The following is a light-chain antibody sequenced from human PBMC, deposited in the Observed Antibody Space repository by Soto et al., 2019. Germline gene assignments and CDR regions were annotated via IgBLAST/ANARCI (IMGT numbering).Light chain of an antibody. Sequence: EIVLTQTPLSSPVTLGQPASISCRSSQSLVHSDGNTYLTWLHQRPGQPPRLLIYKSSNRFSGVPHRFGGSGAGTDFTLRISGVEAEDVGVYYCMQTTQFPWTFGQGTKVEIK. CDR2: KSS. CDR1: QSLVHSDGNTY. CDR3: MQTTQFPWT. V-gene: IGKV2-24*01. J-gene: IGKJ1*01.